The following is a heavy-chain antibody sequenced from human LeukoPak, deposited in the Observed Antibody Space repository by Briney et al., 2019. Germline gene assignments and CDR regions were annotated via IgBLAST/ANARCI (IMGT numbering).Heavy chain of an antibody. CDR3: AREGTIVVVPASDYYYYYMDA. Sequence: ASVKVSCKASGYTFTSYGNSWVRQAPGQGLEWMGWISAYNGNTNYAQKLQGRVTMTTDTSTSTAYMELRSLRSDDTAVYYCAREGTIVVVPASDYYYYYMDAWGKGTTVTVSS. CDR2: ISAYNGNT. CDR1: GYTFTSYG. J-gene: IGHJ6*03. V-gene: IGHV1-18*01. D-gene: IGHD2-2*01.